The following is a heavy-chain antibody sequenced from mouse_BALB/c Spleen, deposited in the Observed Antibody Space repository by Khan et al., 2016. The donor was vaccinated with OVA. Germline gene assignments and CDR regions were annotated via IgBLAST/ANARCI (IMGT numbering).Heavy chain of an antibody. CDR3: ARSGYDYFAY. V-gene: IGHV1-80*01. CDR1: GYAFSNYW. D-gene: IGHD2-14*01. Sequence: VQLQESGAELVRPGSSVKISCKASGYAFSNYWMNWVKQRPGQGLEWIGQIYPGDGDTSFNGKFRGKATLTADKSSSTAYMQLSSLTSEDSAVYFWARSGYDYFAYWGQGNLVTVSA. J-gene: IGHJ3*01. CDR2: IYPGDGDT.